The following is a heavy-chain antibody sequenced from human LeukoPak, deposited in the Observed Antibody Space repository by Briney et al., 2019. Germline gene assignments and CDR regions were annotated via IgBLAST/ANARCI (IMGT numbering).Heavy chain of an antibody. CDR2: IYYSGST. J-gene: IGHJ4*02. CDR1: GGSFSGYY. V-gene: IGHV4-59*01. CDR3: ARVREITMMVRYFDY. D-gene: IGHD3-22*01. Sequence: PSETLSLTCAVYGGSFSGYYWSWIRQPPGKGLEWIGYIYYSGSTNYNPSLKSRVTISVDTSKNQFSLKLSSVTAADTAVYYCARVREITMMVRYFDYWGQGTLVTVSS.